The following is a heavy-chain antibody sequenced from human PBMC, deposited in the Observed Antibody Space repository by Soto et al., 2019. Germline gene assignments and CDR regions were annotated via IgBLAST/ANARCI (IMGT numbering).Heavy chain of an antibody. CDR3: ARGGGEYYDFWSGYYSWWFDS. V-gene: IGHV2-70*01. Sequence: RENNTQALALTLTFSGFSLSTSGMCVRWIRPPPGKALELLALIDWDDDKYYSSSLKTRITISKDTSKNQVALTMTNMDPVDTATYYGARGGGEYYDFWSGYYSWWFDSWVQGTLVTVS. CDR1: GFSLSTSGMC. D-gene: IGHD3-3*01. J-gene: IGHJ5*01. CDR2: IDWDDDK.